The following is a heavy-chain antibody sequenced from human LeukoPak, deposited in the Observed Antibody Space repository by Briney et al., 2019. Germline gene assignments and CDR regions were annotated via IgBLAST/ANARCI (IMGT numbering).Heavy chain of an antibody. V-gene: IGHV1-18*01. CDR2: ISAYNGNT. D-gene: IGHD3-22*01. Sequence: ASVKVSCKASGYTFTSYGISWVRQAPGQGLEWMGWISAYNGNTNYAQKLQGRVTMTTDTSTSTAYMELRSLRSDDTAVYYCAREVYYYDSSGQMGLFDYWGQGTLVTVSS. CDR1: GYTFTSYG. CDR3: AREVYYYDSSGQMGLFDY. J-gene: IGHJ4*02.